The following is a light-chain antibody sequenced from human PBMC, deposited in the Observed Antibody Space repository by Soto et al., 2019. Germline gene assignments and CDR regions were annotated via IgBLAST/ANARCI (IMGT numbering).Light chain of an antibody. J-gene: IGLJ2*01. V-gene: IGLV2-14*03. CDR2: DVS. CDR3: SSYTTTTTPEVV. Sequence: QSALTQPASVSGSPGQSITISCNGTTSYIGGYIYVSWYQQHPGKAPKLMIYDVSSRPSGVSNRFSGSKSGNTASLTISGLQAEDEADYYCSSYTTTTTPEVVFGGGTKLTVL. CDR1: TSYIGGYIY.